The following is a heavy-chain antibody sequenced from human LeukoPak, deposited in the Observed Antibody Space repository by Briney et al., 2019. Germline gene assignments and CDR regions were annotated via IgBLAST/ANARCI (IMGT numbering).Heavy chain of an antibody. CDR2: IKSDGST. D-gene: IGHD3-22*01. J-gene: IGHJ1*01. CDR3: ARAPSEIGGYYPEYFRH. CDR1: GFTFISYW. Sequence: GGSLRLSCSASGFTFISYWMHWVRQAPGKGLVWVSRIKSDGSTNYADSVKGLFTISRDNAKTTVSLQMNSLRPEDTGVYYCARAPSEIGGYYPEYFRHWGQGTLVTVSS. V-gene: IGHV3-74*01.